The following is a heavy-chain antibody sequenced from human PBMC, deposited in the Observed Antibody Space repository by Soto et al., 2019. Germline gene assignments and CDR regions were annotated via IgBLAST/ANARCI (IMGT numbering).Heavy chain of an antibody. CDR2: INHSGST. J-gene: IGHJ4*02. D-gene: IGHD3-3*01. CDR3: ARRPLISRSYYDFWSGSALDY. CDR1: GGSFSGYY. V-gene: IGHV4-34*01. Sequence: KPSETLSLTCAVYGGSFSGYYWSWIRQPPGKGLEWIGEINHSGSTNYNPSLKSRVTISVDTSKNQFSLKLSSVTAADTAVYYCARRPLISRSYYDFWSGSALDYWGQGTLVTVSS.